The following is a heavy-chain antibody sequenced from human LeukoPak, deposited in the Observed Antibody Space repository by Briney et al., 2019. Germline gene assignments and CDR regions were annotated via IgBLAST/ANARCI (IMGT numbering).Heavy chain of an antibody. CDR1: GGSFSEYY. D-gene: IGHD3-22*01. V-gene: IGHV4-34*01. Sequence: SETLSLTCAVYGGSFSEYYWSWIRQSPGKGLEWIAEISQSGSINYNPSLKSRVTISVDTSKNQFSLKLSSVTAADTAVYYCARGNSAYYYDSSGYRPSSALDYWGQGTLVTVSS. J-gene: IGHJ4*02. CDR2: ISQSGSI. CDR3: ARGNSAYYYDSSGYRPSSALDY.